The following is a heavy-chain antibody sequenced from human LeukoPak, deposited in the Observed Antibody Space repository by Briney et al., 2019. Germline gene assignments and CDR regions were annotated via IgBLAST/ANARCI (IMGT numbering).Heavy chain of an antibody. V-gene: IGHV3-21*01. Sequence: GGSLRLSCAASGFTSSSYSMNWVRQAPGKGLEWVSSISSSSSYIYYADSVKGRFTISRDDAKNSLYLQMNSLRAEDTAVYYCAREEGYCSGGSCYSSYWGQGTLVTVSS. CDR3: AREEGYCSGGSCYSSY. CDR2: ISSSSSYI. J-gene: IGHJ4*02. CDR1: GFTSSSYS. D-gene: IGHD2-15*01.